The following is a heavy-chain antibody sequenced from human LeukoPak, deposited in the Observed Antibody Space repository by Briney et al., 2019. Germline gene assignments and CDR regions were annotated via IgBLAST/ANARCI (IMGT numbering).Heavy chain of an antibody. CDR1: GYTFTDYY. CDR2: INPNSGGT. D-gene: IGHD6-19*01. J-gene: IGHJ4*02. CDR3: TRGRGIAVPGPLFGY. V-gene: IGHV1-2*02. Sequence: ASVKVSCKASGYTFTDYYMHWVRQAPGQGLEWMGWINPNSGGTNYVQKFQGRVTMTRDTSISTVYMEVNSPRSDDTAVYYCTRGRGIAVPGPLFGYWGQGTLVTVSS.